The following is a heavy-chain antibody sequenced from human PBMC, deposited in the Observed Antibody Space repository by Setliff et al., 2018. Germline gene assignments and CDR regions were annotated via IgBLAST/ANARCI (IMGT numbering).Heavy chain of an antibody. J-gene: IGHJ4*02. CDR1: GGTFSSYA. CDR3: ASSRDYNFWSGYYSPLDY. V-gene: IGHV1-69*13. D-gene: IGHD3-3*01. CDR2: IIPIFGTA. Sequence: AASVKVSCKASGGTFSSYAISWVRQAPGQGLGWMGGIIPIFGTANYAQKFQGRVTITADESTSTAYMELSSLRSEDTAVYYCASSRDYNFWSGYYSPLDYWGQGTLVTVSS.